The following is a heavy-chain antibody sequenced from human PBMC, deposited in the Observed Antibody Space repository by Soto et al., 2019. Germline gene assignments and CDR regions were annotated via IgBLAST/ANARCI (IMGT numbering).Heavy chain of an antibody. Sequence: GESLKISCKGSGYSFTTFWITWVRQMPGKGLEWMGTVDPRDSYTNYSPSFQGHVTISADKSISTAYLQWSSLKASDTAIYYCGRKYCTRTNCDGCFDTWGQGTLVTVSS. V-gene: IGHV5-10-1*01. CDR1: GYSFTTFW. CDR2: VDPRDSYT. D-gene: IGHD2-8*01. CDR3: GRKYCTRTNCDGCFDT. J-gene: IGHJ5*02.